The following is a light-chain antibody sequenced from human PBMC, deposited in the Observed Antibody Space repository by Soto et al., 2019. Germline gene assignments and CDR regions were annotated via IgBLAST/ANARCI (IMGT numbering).Light chain of an antibody. V-gene: IGKV3-20*01. CDR1: QSVSNRY. Sequence: PGNRATLSCRASQSVSNRYLAWYQQKPGQAPRLLIYGASSRATGIPDRFSGSGSGTDFTLTISRLEPEDFAVYYCQQYDSSWTFGQGTRWIS. J-gene: IGKJ1*01. CDR2: GAS. CDR3: QQYDSSWT.